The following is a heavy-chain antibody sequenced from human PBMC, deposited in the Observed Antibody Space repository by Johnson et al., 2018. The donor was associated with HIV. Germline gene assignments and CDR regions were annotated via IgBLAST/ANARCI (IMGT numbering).Heavy chain of an antibody. CDR2: ISWNSGSI. Sequence: VQLVESGGGVVRPGGSLILSCAASGFTFDDYGMSWVRQAPGKGLEWVSGISWNSGSIGYADSVKGRFTISRDNAKNSLYLQMNSLRAEDTALYYCTKVLEVGANKDDAFDIWGQGTMVTVSS. J-gene: IGHJ3*02. D-gene: IGHD1-26*01. CDR1: GFTFDDYG. V-gene: IGHV3-20*04. CDR3: TKVLEVGANKDDAFDI.